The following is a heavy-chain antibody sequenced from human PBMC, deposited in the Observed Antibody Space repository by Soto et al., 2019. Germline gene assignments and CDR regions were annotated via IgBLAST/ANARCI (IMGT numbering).Heavy chain of an antibody. CDR3: ARYCTGWPPDGVDS. CDR1: GFTFPSYA. V-gene: IGHV1-18*01. J-gene: IGHJ4*02. Sequence: QVHLVQSGAEVKMPGASVKVSCKASGFTFPSYAFTWVRQAPGQGLEWMGWISAYNGNTSYARKFRGRVTRTTDISTNTVYMELGRLTSDHTAVYFCARYCTGWPPDGVDSWGQGTLVSVSA. D-gene: IGHD2-8*02. CDR2: ISAYNGNT.